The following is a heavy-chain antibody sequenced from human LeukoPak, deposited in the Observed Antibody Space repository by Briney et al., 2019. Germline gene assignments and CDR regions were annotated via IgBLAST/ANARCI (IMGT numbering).Heavy chain of an antibody. V-gene: IGHV1-18*01. J-gene: IGHJ4*02. CDR3: ASGYDSSYFDY. D-gene: IGHD5-12*01. Sequence: EWMGWISAYNGNTNYAQKLQGRVTMTTDTSTSTAYMELRSLRSDDTAVYYCASGYDSSYFDYWGQGTLVTVSS. CDR2: ISAYNGNT.